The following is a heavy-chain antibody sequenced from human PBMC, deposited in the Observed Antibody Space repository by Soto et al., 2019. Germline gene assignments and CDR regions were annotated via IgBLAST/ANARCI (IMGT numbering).Heavy chain of an antibody. CDR1: GFTFDDYA. J-gene: IGHJ6*02. CDR3: AKDIPHLVVVAATRNTYYYYGMDV. D-gene: IGHD2-15*01. Sequence: EVQLVESGGGLVQPGRSLRLSCAASGFTFDDYAMHWVRQAPGKGLEWVSGISWNSGSIGYADSVKGRFTISRDNAKNSLYLQMNSLRAEDTALYYCAKDIPHLVVVAATRNTYYYYGMDVWGQGTTVTVSS. V-gene: IGHV3-9*01. CDR2: ISWNSGSI.